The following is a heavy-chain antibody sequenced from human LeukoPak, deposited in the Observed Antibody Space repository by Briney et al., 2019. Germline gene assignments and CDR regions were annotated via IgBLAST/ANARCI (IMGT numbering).Heavy chain of an antibody. CDR1: GCSISSGYY. Sequence: SETLSLTCTVSGCSISSGYYWGWIRQPPGKRLEWVGSIYSSGNTYYNPTLKSRVTISVDTSKNQFSLNLTSVTAADAAVYYCARGLGYSGFDWAPWGQGTLVTVSS. D-gene: IGHD5-12*01. CDR2: IYSSGNT. J-gene: IGHJ5*02. CDR3: ARGLGYSGFDWAP. V-gene: IGHV4-38-2*02.